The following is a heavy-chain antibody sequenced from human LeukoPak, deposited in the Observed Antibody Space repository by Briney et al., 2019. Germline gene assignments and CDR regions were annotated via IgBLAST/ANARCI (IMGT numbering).Heavy chain of an antibody. CDR1: GFTFSSYG. Sequence: HPRGSLRLSCAASGFTFSSYGMHWVRQAPGKGLEWVAVIWYDGSNKYYADSVKGRFTISRDNSKNTLYLQMNSLRAEDTAVYYCARDGQDDYVWGSYRPPSGPWGQGTLVTVSS. D-gene: IGHD3-16*02. CDR3: ARDGQDDYVWGSYRPPSGP. J-gene: IGHJ5*02. CDR2: IWYDGSNK. V-gene: IGHV3-33*01.